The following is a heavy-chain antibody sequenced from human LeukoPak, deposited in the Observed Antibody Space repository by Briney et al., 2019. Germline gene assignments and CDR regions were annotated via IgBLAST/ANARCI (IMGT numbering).Heavy chain of an antibody. CDR3: ASGRQYSGSYFENDY. V-gene: IGHV3-21*01. J-gene: IGHJ4*02. CDR2: ISSSSSYI. D-gene: IGHD1-26*01. CDR1: GFSVSNNY. Sequence: GGSLRLSCAASGFSVSNNYMIWVRQAPGKGLEWVSSISSSSSYIYYADSVKGRFTISRDNAKNSLYLQMNSLRAEDTAVYYCASGRQYSGSYFENDYWGQGTLVTVSS.